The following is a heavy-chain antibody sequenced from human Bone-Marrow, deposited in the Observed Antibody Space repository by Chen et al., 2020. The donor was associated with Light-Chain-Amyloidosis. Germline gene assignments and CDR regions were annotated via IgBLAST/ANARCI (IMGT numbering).Heavy chain of an antibody. J-gene: IGHJ4*02. V-gene: IGHV4-38-2*02. Sequence: QVQLQESGPGLVKPSETLPLTCTVSGYSISSGYYWGWIRQSPGKGLEWIGNFNYNENNYYNPSLKSRAIISVDTSKNQFSLNLTSVTAADTAVYFCVREVGGRVDYWGQGTLVAVSS. CDR3: VREVGGRVDY. CDR2: FNYNENN. CDR1: GYSISSGYY.